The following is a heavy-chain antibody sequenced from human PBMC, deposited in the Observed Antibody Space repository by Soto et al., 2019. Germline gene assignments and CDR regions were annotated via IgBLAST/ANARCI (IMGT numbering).Heavy chain of an antibody. V-gene: IGHV4-34*01. Sequence: PSGTLSLTCAVYGGSFSGYYWSWIRQPPGKGLEWIGEINHSGSTNYNPSLKSRVTISVDTSKNQFSLKLSSVTAADTAVYYCARLRVSGSGWYYVDYWGQGTLVTVSS. J-gene: IGHJ4*02. CDR3: ARLRVSGSGWYYVDY. CDR2: INHSGST. CDR1: GGSFSGYY. D-gene: IGHD6-19*01.